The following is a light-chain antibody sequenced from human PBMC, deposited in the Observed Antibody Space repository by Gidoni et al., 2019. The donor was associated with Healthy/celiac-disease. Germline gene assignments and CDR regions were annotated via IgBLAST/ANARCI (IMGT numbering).Light chain of an antibody. Sequence: SSELPQDPAVSVALGQTVRITCQGDSLRSYYASWYQQKTGQAPVLVIYGKNNRPSGIPDRFSGSSSGNTASLTITGAQAEDEADYYCNSRDSSGNHYVFGTGTKVTVL. J-gene: IGLJ1*01. CDR3: NSRDSSGNHYV. V-gene: IGLV3-19*01. CDR1: SLRSYY. CDR2: GKN.